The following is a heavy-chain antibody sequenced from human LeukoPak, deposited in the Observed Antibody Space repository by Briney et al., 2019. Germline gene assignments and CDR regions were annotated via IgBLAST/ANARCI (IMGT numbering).Heavy chain of an antibody. Sequence: PSQTLSLTCTVSGGSISSGSYYWSWIPQPAGKGLEWIGRIYTSGSTNYNPSLKSRVTMSVDMSTSQISLKLSSVTAADTAVYYCARAVGGDGSGSLWGAGTLVTVSS. CDR2: IYTSGST. V-gene: IGHV4-61*02. D-gene: IGHD3-10*01. J-gene: IGHJ4*02. CDR1: GGSISSGSYY. CDR3: ARAVGGDGSGSL.